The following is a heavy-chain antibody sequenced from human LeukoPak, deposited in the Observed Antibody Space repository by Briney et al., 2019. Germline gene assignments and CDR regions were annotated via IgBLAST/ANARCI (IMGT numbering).Heavy chain of an antibody. CDR1: GFTFSNYW. V-gene: IGHV3-74*01. D-gene: IGHD2-2*01. CDR3: ARDRGSSTSFFDI. Sequence: GGSLRLSCAASGFTFSNYWMPRVRQAPGKGLVWVSRIYSDGSSTTYADSVKGRFTVSRDNAKNTLYLQMNSLRAEDTAVYYCARDRGSSTSFFDIWGQGTMVTVSS. CDR2: IYSDGSST. J-gene: IGHJ3*02.